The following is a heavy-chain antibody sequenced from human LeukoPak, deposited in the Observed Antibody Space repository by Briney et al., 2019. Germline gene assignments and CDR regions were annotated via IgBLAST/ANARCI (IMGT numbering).Heavy chain of an antibody. D-gene: IGHD3-22*01. CDR1: GFTFSNYA. CDR3: AKGLATMMPGEYDY. CDR2: ISGSGGST. V-gene: IGHV3-23*01. J-gene: IGHJ4*02. Sequence: GGSLRLSCAASGFTFSNYALSWVRQAPGKGLEWVSAISGSGGSTYYADSVKGRFTISRDNSKNTLYLQMDSLRAEDTAVYYCAKGLATMMPGEYDYWGQGTLVTVSS.